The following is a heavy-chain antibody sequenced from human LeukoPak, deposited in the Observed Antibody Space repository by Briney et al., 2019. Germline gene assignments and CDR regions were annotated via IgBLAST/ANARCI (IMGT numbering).Heavy chain of an antibody. Sequence: ASVKVSCMASGYTFTGYYMHWVRQAPGQGLEWMGWINPNSGGTNYAQKFQGRVTMTRDTSISTAYMELSRLRSDDTAVYYCARGHCSSTSCSDPWGQGTLVTVSS. CDR1: GYTFTGYY. CDR2: INPNSGGT. CDR3: ARGHCSSTSCSDP. V-gene: IGHV1-2*02. D-gene: IGHD2-2*01. J-gene: IGHJ5*02.